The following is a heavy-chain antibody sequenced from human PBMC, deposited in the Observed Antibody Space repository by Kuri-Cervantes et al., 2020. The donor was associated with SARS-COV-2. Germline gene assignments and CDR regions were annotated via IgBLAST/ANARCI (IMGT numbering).Heavy chain of an antibody. Sequence: GESLKISCAASGFTFSSYSMNWVRQAPGKGLEWVSYISSSSSTIYYADSVKGRFTISRDNAKNSLYLQMNSLRAEDTAVYYCARDLYDYVWGSYRSAFDYWGQGTLVTVSS. J-gene: IGHJ4*02. CDR1: GFTFSSYS. CDR3: ARDLYDYVWGSYRSAFDY. CDR2: ISSSSSTI. D-gene: IGHD3-16*02. V-gene: IGHV3-48*04.